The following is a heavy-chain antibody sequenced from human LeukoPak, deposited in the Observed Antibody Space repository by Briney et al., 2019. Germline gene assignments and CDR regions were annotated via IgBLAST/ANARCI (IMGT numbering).Heavy chain of an antibody. CDR2: ISGSGGST. V-gene: IGHV3-23*01. Sequence: GGSLRLSCAASGFTFSNYAMSWVRQAPGKGLEWVSAISGSGGSTFYADSVEGRFTISRDNSKNTLYLQMNSLRAEDTAVYYCAKGRDGYNPSYFDYWGQGTLVTVSS. D-gene: IGHD5-24*01. J-gene: IGHJ4*02. CDR1: GFTFSNYA. CDR3: AKGRDGYNPSYFDY.